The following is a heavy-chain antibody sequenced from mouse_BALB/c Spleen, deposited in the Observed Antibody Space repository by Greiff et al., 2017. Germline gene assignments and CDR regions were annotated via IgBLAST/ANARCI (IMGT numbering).Heavy chain of an antibody. CDR3: ARGYYRYDDAMDY. D-gene: IGHD2-14*01. Sequence: EVQRVESGGGLVQPGGSRKLSCAASGFTFSSFGMHWVRQAPEKGLEWVAYISSGSSTIYYADTVKGRFTISKDNPKNTLFLQMTSLRSEDTAMYYCARGYYRYDDAMDYWGQGTSVTVSS. J-gene: IGHJ4*01. V-gene: IGHV5-17*02. CDR1: GFTFSSFG. CDR2: ISSGSSTI.